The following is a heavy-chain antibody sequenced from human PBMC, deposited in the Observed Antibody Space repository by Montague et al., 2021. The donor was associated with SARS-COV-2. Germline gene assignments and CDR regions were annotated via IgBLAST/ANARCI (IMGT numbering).Heavy chain of an antibody. CDR1: GGSISSYY. CDR2: IYYSGST. J-gene: IGHJ4*01. D-gene: IGHD3-22*01. CDR3: ARGDYYDSTGYYDY. V-gene: IGHV4-59*01. Sequence: SETLSLTCTVSGGSISSYYWIWIRQPPGKGLEWIGYIYYSGSTNYNPSLKSRVTISVDTSKNQFSLKVRSVTAADTAVYYCARGDYYDSTGYYDYWGQGTLVTVSS.